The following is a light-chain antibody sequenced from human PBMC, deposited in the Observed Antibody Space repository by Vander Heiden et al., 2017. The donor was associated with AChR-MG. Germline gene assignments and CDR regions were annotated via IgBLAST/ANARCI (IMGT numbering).Light chain of an antibody. CDR3: QQYDSWPPSS. V-gene: IGKV3-15*01. CDR1: QSVSSN. CDR2: GAS. J-gene: IGKJ2*01. Sequence: EIVVTQSPATLSVSPGERATLSCRASQSVSSNLAWYQQKPGQAPRLLIYGASTRATGIPARFSGSGSGTEFALTISSLESEDFVVYYCQQYDSWPPSSFGQGTKREIK.